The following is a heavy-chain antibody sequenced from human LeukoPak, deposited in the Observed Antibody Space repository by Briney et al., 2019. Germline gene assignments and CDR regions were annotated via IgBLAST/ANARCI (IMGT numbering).Heavy chain of an antibody. V-gene: IGHV1-2*02. CDR1: GYTFTGYF. CDR2: INPNNGFT. CDR3: ARAWGSLYYFDY. Sequence: ASVNVPCKASGYTFTGYFLHWVRQAPGQGLEWMGWINPNNGFTNYTQKFKGRLTMTRDTSISTAYMELNRLTSDDTAVFYCARAWGSLYYFDYWGQGTLVTVSS. D-gene: IGHD3-16*01. J-gene: IGHJ4*02.